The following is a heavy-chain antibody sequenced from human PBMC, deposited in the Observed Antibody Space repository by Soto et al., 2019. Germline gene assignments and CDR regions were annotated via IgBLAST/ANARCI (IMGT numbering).Heavy chain of an antibody. CDR1: GFTFSSYG. D-gene: IGHD2-21*01. V-gene: IGHV3-30*18. Sequence: QVQLVESGGGVVQPGRSLRLSCAASGFTFSSYGMHWVRQAPGKRLEWVAVISYDGSNKYYADSVKGRFTISRDNSKNTLYLQMNSLRAEDTAVYYCAKGDHIVVAHWAYYFDYWGQGTLVTVSS. CDR2: ISYDGSNK. J-gene: IGHJ4*02. CDR3: AKGDHIVVAHWAYYFDY.